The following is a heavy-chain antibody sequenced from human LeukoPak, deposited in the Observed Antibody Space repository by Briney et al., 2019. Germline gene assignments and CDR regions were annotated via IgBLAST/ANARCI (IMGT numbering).Heavy chain of an antibody. CDR3: ARGSNYYGSGNYYAFDP. V-gene: IGHV1-8*03. CDR2: MNPNSGNT. CDR1: GYTFTSYD. D-gene: IGHD3-10*01. J-gene: IGHJ5*02. Sequence: ASVKVSCKASGYTFTSYDINWVRQATGQGLEWMGWMNPNSGNTGYAQKFQGRVTITRNTSISTAYMELSSLRSEDTAVYYCARGSNYYGSGNYYAFDPWGQGTLVTVSS.